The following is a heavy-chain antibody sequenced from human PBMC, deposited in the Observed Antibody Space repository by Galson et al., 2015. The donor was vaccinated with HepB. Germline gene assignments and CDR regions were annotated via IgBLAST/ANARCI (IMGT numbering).Heavy chain of an antibody. V-gene: IGHV3-48*04. CDR3: AREAVAVTRHFDY. CDR2: ISSSSSTT. J-gene: IGHJ4*02. Sequence: SLRLSCAASGFTFSSYSMNWVRQAPGKGLEWVSYISSSSSTTYYADSVKGRFTISRDNAKNSLYLQMNSLRAEDTAVYYCAREAVAVTRHFDYWGQGTLVTVSS. D-gene: IGHD6-19*01. CDR1: GFTFSSYS.